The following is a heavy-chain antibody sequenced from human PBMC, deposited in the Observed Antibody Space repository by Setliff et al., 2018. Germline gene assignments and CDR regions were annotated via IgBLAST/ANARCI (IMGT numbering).Heavy chain of an antibody. J-gene: IGHJ4*02. CDR3: ARSFSRREKFLLDY. Sequence: PSETLSLTCAVYGGSFSGYYWNWIRQPPGKGLEWIGEINHSGSTNYNPSLKSRVTISVDTSKNQFSLKLSSVTAADTAVYYCARSFSRREKFLLDYWGQGALVTVSS. CDR1: GGSFSGYY. V-gene: IGHV4-34*01. CDR2: INHSGST.